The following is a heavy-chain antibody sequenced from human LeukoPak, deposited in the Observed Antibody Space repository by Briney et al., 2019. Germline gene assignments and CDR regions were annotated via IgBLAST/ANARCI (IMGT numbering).Heavy chain of an antibody. CDR2: ISAYNGNT. J-gene: IGHJ3*02. D-gene: IGHD3-10*01. CDR1: GYTFTSYG. V-gene: IGHV1-18*01. CDR3: ARVRWFGALGANDAFDI. Sequence: GASVKVSCKASGYTFTSYGISWVRQAPGQGLEWMGWISAYNGNTNYAQKFQGRVILTRDTSISTAYMELSRLRSDDTAVYYCARVRWFGALGANDAFDIWGQGTMVTVSS.